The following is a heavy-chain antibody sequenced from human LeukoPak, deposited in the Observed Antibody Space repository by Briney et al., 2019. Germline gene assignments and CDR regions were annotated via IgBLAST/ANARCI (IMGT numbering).Heavy chain of an antibody. CDR1: GFTFSSYW. CDR2: INTDGSST. CDR3: ASGENYYDFWSGYGIIDY. Sequence: GGSLRLSCAASGFTFSSYWMHWVRQAPGKGLVWVSRINTDGSSTSYADSVKGRFTISRDNAKNTLYLQMNSLRAEDTAVYYCASGENYYDFWSGYGIIDYWGQGTLVTVSS. D-gene: IGHD3-3*01. V-gene: IGHV3-74*01. J-gene: IGHJ4*02.